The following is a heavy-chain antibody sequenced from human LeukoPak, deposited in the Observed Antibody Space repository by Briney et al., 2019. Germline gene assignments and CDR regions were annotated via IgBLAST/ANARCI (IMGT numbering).Heavy chain of an antibody. CDR1: GGSISSYY. V-gene: IGHV4-4*07. J-gene: IGHJ6*03. Sequence: SETLSLTCTVSGGSISSYYWSWIRQPAGKGLEWIGRIYTSGSTNYNPSLKSRVTMSVDTSKNQFSLKLSSVTAADTAVYYCASGAVAGTRYYYYYMDVWGKGTTVTISS. CDR2: IYTSGST. D-gene: IGHD6-19*01. CDR3: ASGAVAGTRYYYYYMDV.